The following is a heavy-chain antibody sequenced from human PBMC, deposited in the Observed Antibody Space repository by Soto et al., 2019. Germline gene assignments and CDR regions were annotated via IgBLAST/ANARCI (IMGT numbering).Heavy chain of an antibody. J-gene: IGHJ6*02. V-gene: IGHV3-43*01. CDR3: AKDGGPPADGTTAYYVYFGMDV. CDR2: ISWDGGFT. CDR1: GFIFDEYT. D-gene: IGHD1-1*01. Sequence: EVQLVESGGVVVQSGGSVRLSCAASGFIFDEYTMHWARQAPGKGLEWVSLISWDGGFTYYADSVKGRFTISRDNRKNSLYLQMNSLRSDDIALYYCAKDGGPPADGTTAYYVYFGMDVWGQGTTVTVSS.